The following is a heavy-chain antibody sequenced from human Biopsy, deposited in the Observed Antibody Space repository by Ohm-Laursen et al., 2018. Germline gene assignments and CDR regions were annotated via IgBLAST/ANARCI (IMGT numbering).Heavy chain of an antibody. CDR2: INSNSGDT. V-gene: IGHV1-2*02. J-gene: IGHJ6*02. CDR1: GYTFTDYY. CDR3: ARREQLFKPWELLVRGPNGYSYKSMDV. Sequence: SVKVSCKASGYTFTDYYMYWVRQAPGQGLEWMGWINSNSGDTNYAQKFQGRVAMTRDTSITTAYLELSSLRSDDTAVYYCARREQLFKPWELLVRGPNGYSYKSMDVWGHGTTVTVSS. D-gene: IGHD1-26*01.